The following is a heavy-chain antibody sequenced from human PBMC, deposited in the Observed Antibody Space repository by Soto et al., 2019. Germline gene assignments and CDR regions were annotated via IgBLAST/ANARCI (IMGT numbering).Heavy chain of an antibody. J-gene: IGHJ6*02. D-gene: IGHD5-18*01. V-gene: IGHV4-30-4*01. CDR3: AREEGYNYGPTYYYYGMDV. CDR2: IYYNGST. Sequence: SETLSLTCTVSGDFLSSGDYYWSWIRQPPGKGLEWIGYIYYNGSTSYNPSLKSRVTISVDTSKNQFSLKLSSVTAADTAVYYCAREEGYNYGPTYYYYGMDVWGQGTTVTVSS. CDR1: GDFLSSGDYY.